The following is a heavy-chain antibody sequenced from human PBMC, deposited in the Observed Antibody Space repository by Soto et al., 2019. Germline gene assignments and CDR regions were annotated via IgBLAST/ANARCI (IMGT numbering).Heavy chain of an antibody. CDR3: ASVSGSTLY. V-gene: IGHV3-30*03. J-gene: IGHJ4*02. CDR1: GFTFSSYG. Sequence: QVQLVESGGGVVQPGRSLRLSCAASGFTFSSYGMHWVRQAPGKGLEWVAVISYDGSNKYYADSVKGRFTISRDNSKNKLYLQMTSLRAEDTAVYYCASVSGSTLYWGQGTLVTVSS. D-gene: IGHD1-26*01. CDR2: ISYDGSNK.